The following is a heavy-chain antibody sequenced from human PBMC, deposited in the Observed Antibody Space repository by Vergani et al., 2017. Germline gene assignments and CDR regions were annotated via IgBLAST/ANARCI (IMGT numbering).Heavy chain of an antibody. J-gene: IGHJ4*02. CDR2: VRNKEDGGTP. V-gene: IGHV3-49*04. D-gene: IGHD6-19*01. CDR1: GFTFTDYG. Sequence: EVQLVESGGGLEQPGRSLRLSCRASGFTFTDYGISWVRQAPGKGLEWVGFVRNKEDGGTPEHAASVKGRFTISRDDSKAIAYLQMNSLKTEDTAVYYCAREQWLPIDYFDYWGQGTLVTVSS. CDR3: AREQWLPIDYFDY.